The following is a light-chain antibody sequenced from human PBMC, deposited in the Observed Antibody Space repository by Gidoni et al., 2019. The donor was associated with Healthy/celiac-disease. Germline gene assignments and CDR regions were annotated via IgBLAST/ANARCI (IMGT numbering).Light chain of an antibody. Sequence: DIQMTKSPSSLSASVGDRVTITCRTSQSISSYLNWYQQKPGKAPKLLIYAASSLQSGVPSSFSGSGSGTDFTLTISSLQPEDFATYYCQQSYSTPPWTFGQXTKVEIK. CDR1: QSISSY. CDR3: QQSYSTPPWT. CDR2: AAS. V-gene: IGKV1-39*01. J-gene: IGKJ1*01.